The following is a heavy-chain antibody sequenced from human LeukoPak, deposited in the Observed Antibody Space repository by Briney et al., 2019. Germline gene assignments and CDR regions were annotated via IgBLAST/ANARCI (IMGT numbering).Heavy chain of an antibody. CDR1: GGXFSGYY. CDR3: AREFSTGGPYGSGSQMVDY. D-gene: IGHD3-10*01. Sequence: SETLSLTCAVYGGXFSGYYCSWIRQPPGKGLEWIGEINHSGSTNYNPSLKSRVTISVDTSKNQFSLKLSSVTAADTAVYYCAREFSTGGPYGSGSQMVDYWGQGNLVTVSS. CDR2: INHSGST. J-gene: IGHJ4*02. V-gene: IGHV4-34*01.